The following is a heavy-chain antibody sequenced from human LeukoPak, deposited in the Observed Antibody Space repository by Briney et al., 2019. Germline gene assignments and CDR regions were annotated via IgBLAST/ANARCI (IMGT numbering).Heavy chain of an antibody. V-gene: IGHV4-38-2*01. Sequence: KASETLSLTCAVSGYSISSGYYWGWIRQPPGKGLEWIGSIYHSGSTNYNPSLKSRVTISVDTSKNQFSLKLSSVTAADTAVYYCARGPFSDFWSGYYANWFDPWGQGTLVTVSS. CDR2: IYHSGST. CDR3: ARGPFSDFWSGYYANWFDP. CDR1: GYSISSGYY. D-gene: IGHD3-3*01. J-gene: IGHJ5*02.